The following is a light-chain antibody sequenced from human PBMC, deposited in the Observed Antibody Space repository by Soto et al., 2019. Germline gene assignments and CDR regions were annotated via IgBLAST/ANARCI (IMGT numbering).Light chain of an antibody. J-gene: IGLJ2*01. CDR3: SSYTTNSALVV. CDR2: DVN. V-gene: IGLV2-14*03. CDR1: SSDVGAFNY. Sequence: QSVLTQPASVSGSPGQSIAISCTGTSSDVGAFNYVSWYQQHPGKAPKLMIYDVNRRPSGVSDRFSGSKSGNTASLTISGLQAEDEADYYCSSYTTNSALVVFGGGTKVTVL.